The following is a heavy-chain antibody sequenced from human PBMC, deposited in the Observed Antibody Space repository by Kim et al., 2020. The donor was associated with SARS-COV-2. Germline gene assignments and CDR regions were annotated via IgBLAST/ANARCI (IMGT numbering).Heavy chain of an antibody. V-gene: IGHV3-30*03. CDR2: ISYDGSNK. CDR3: ATNYIGGATLSWFDP. D-gene: IGHD1-26*01. CDR1: GFTFSSYG. Sequence: GGSLRLSCAASGFTFSSYGMHWVRQAPGKGLEWVAVISYDGSNKYYADSVKGRFTISRDNSNNTLYLQMNSLRAEDTAVYYCATNYIGGATLSWFDPWGQGTLVTVSS. J-gene: IGHJ5*02.